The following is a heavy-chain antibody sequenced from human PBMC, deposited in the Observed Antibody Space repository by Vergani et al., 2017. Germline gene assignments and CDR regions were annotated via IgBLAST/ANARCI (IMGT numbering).Heavy chain of an antibody. V-gene: IGHV4-30-2*01. CDR2: IYHSGST. Sequence: QLQLQESGSGLVKPSQTLSLTCAVSGGSISSGGYSWSWIRQPPGKGLEWIGYIYHSGSTYYNPSLKSRVTITVDRSKKQFSLKLSTVTAAYTAVYYCARVALVLSAFDIWGQGTMVTVSS. J-gene: IGHJ3*02. CDR3: ARVALVLSAFDI. D-gene: IGHD2-8*02. CDR1: GGSISSGGYS.